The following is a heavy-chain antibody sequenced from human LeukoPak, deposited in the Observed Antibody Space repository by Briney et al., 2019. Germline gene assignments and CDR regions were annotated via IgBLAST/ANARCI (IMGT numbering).Heavy chain of an antibody. V-gene: IGHV4-34*01. D-gene: IGHD2-15*01. J-gene: IGHJ6*03. CDR2: INHSGST. CDR1: GGSFRGYY. CDR3: ATGYCSGGSCYSYYYYNYMAV. Sequence: SETLSLTCAVYGGSFRGYYWSWIRQPPGKGLEWIGEINHSGSTNYNPSLKSRVTISVDTSKNQFSLELSSVTAADTAVYYCATGYCSGGSCYSYYYYNYMAVWGKGTTVTVSS.